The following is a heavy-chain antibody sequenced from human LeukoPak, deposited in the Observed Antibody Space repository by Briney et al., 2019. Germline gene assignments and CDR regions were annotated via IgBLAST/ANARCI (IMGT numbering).Heavy chain of an antibody. CDR2: ISSNGGST. Sequence: GGSLRLSCAASVFTFSSYAMHWVRQAPGKGLEYVSAISSNGGSTYYANSVKGRFTISRDNSKNTLYLQMGSLRAEDMAVYYCARDHAGSDYWGQGTLVTVSS. V-gene: IGHV3-64*01. CDR3: ARDHAGSDY. CDR1: VFTFSSYA. J-gene: IGHJ4*02.